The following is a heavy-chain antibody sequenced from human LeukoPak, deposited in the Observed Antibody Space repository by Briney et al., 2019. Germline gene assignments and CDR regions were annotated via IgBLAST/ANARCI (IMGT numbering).Heavy chain of an antibody. CDR3: ARHFSYYYDSSGYPGLEYFDY. CDR1: GGSISSSSYY. J-gene: IGHJ4*02. V-gene: IGHV4-39*01. CDR2: IYYSGST. D-gene: IGHD3-22*01. Sequence: SETLSLTCTVSGGSISSSSYYWGWIRQPPGRGLGWLGSIYYSGSTYYNPSLKSRVTISVDTSKNQFSLKLSSVTAADTAVYYCARHFSYYYDSSGYPGLEYFDYWGQGTLVTVSS.